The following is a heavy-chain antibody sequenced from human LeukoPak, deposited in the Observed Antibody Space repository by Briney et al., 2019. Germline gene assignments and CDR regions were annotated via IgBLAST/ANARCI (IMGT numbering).Heavy chain of an antibody. J-gene: IGHJ4*02. CDR3: ARGRGIAVAGVNFDY. CDR1: GGSIPISTYY. D-gene: IGHD6-19*01. V-gene: IGHV4-39*07. CDR2: IYYSGST. Sequence: TSETLSLTCTVSGGSIPISTYYWGWIRQPPGKGLEWIGSIYYSGSTYYNPSLKSRVAISVDTSKNQFSLKLSSVTAADTAVYYCARGRGIAVAGVNFDYWGQGTLVTVSS.